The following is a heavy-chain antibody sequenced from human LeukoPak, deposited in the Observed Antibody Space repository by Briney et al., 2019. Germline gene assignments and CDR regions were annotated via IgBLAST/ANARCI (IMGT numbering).Heavy chain of an antibody. V-gene: IGHV3-33*01. CDR1: GFTFSSYG. CDR2: IWYDGSNK. J-gene: IGHJ4*02. D-gene: IGHD6-19*01. CDR3: ARADGWLVGVSY. Sequence: GGSLRLSCAASGFTFSSYGMHWVRQAPGKGLEWVAAIWYDGSNKYYADSVKGRFTISRDNSKNTLYLQMNSLRAEDTAVYYCARADGWLVGVSYWGQGTLVTISS.